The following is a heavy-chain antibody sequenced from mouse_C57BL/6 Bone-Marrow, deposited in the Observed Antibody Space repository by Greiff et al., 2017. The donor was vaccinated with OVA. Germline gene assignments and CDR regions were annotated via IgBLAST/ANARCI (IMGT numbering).Heavy chain of an antibody. Sequence: QVQLQQPGAELVRPGTSVKLSCKASGYTFTSYWMHWVKQRPGQGLEWIGVIDPSDSYTNYNQKFKGKATLTVDTSSSTAYMQLSSLTSEDSAVYYCARDYSNHAWFAYWGQGTLVTVSA. D-gene: IGHD2-5*01. CDR3: ARDYSNHAWFAY. CDR2: IDPSDSYT. J-gene: IGHJ3*01. CDR1: GYTFTSYW. V-gene: IGHV1-59*01.